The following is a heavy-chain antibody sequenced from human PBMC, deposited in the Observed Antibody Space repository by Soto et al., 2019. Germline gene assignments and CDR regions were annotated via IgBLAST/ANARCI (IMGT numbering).Heavy chain of an antibody. D-gene: IGHD2-15*01. CDR3: VRGVAVTWFDP. CDR2: IYYSGST. Sequence: QVQLQESGPGLVKPSQTLSLTCSVSCGSISSGGYYWSWIRQHPGKGLEWMGYIYYSGSTYYNPSLKSRVTISVYPSKNPFSLKLSSVTAADTAVYSCVRGVAVTWFDPWGQGTLVTVS. V-gene: IGHV4-31*03. CDR1: CGSISSGGYY. J-gene: IGHJ5*02.